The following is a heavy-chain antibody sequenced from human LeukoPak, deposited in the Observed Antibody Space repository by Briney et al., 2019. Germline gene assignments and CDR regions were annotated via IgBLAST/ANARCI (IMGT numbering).Heavy chain of an antibody. D-gene: IGHD3-22*01. CDR2: ISGSGGST. CDR3: AKELVPDYYDSSGYYPESFDY. J-gene: IGHJ4*02. V-gene: IGHV3-23*01. Sequence: GGSLRLSCAASGLTFSSHWMHWVRQAPGKGLEWVSAISGSGGSTYYADSVKGRFTISRDNSKNTLYLQMNSLRAEDTAVYYCAKELVPDYYDSSGYYPESFDYWGQGTLVTVSS. CDR1: GLTFSSHW.